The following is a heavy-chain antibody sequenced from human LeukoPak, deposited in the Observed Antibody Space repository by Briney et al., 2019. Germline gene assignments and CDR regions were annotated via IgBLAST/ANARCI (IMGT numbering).Heavy chain of an antibody. D-gene: IGHD3-9*01. Sequence: PSETLSLTCTVSGGSISSSNYYWGWIRQPPGQGLEWIGNLYQSGYTYYNLSLKSRVTISVDTSKNQFSLKLSSVTAADTAVYYCARGIRYFDWLFPFDPWGQGTLVTVSS. CDR3: ARGIRYFDWLFPFDP. CDR1: GGSISSSNYY. J-gene: IGHJ5*02. V-gene: IGHV4-39*07. CDR2: LYQSGYT.